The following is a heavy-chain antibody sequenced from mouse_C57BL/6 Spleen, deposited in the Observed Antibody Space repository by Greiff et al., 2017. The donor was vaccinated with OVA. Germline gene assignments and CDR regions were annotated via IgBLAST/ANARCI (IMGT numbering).Heavy chain of an antibody. J-gene: IGHJ2*01. CDR3: ARGATGYYFDY. D-gene: IGHD4-1*02. V-gene: IGHV1-64*01. CDR1: GYTFTSYW. CDR2: IHPNSGST. Sequence: QVHVKQPGAELVKPGASVKLSCKASGYTFTSYWMHWVKQRPGQGLEWIGMIHPNSGSTNYNEKFKSKATLTVDKSSSTAYMQLSSLTSEDSAVYYCARGATGYYFDYWGQGTTLTVSS.